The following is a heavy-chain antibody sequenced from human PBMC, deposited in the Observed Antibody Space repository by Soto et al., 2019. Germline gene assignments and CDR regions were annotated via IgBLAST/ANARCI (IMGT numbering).Heavy chain of an antibody. CDR1: GFTFSNYA. Sequence: QLLESGGGLVQPGGSLRVSCAASGFTFSNYAMTWVRQAPGKGLEWVSTIGGSGGDTYYSDSVKGRFTLSRDNSRQSLYLQLHSLRAEDTALYYCVRDWSGSSCACMDVWGPGTGVTVSS. CDR3: VRDWSGSSCACMDV. D-gene: IGHD3-3*01. V-gene: IGHV3-23*01. J-gene: IGHJ6*02. CDR2: IGGSGGDT.